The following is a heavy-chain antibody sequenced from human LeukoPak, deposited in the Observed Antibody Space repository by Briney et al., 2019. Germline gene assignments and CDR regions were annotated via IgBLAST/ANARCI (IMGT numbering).Heavy chain of an antibody. CDR2: ISISSTTI. CDR1: GFTFSSYN. Sequence: PGGSLRLSCAASGFTFSSYNMNWVRQAPGKGLEWVSYISISSTTIYDADSVKVRFTISRDNGKNSLSLQMNSLRAEDTAVYYCASSTYYYDSSGTRHWYFDLWGRGTLVTVSS. CDR3: ASSTYYYDSSGTRHWYFDL. D-gene: IGHD3-22*01. J-gene: IGHJ2*01. V-gene: IGHV3-48*01.